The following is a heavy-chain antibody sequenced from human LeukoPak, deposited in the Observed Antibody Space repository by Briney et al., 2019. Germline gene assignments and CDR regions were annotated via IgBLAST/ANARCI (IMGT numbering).Heavy chain of an antibody. J-gene: IGHJ6*03. CDR1: GYSISSGYY. V-gene: IGHV4-38-2*02. CDR2: IYHSGRT. CDR3: ARVPPWTLPRYYYYMDV. D-gene: IGHD1-1*01. Sequence: SETLSLTCTVSGYSISSGYYWGWIRQPPGKGLEWIGSIYHSGRTFYNPSLRSRVTISVDTSKNQFSLKLTSVTAADTAVYYCARVPPWTLPRYYYYMDVWGKGTTVTISS.